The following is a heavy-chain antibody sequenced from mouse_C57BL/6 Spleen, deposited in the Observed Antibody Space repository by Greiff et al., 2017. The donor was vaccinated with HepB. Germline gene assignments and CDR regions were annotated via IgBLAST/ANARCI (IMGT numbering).Heavy chain of an antibody. Sequence: VQLQQSGAELARPGASVKLSCKASGYTFTSYGISWVKQRTGQGLEWIGEIYPRSGNTYYNEKFKGKATLTADKSSSTAYMELRSLTSEDSAVYFCASDGDYGSSYGYFDVWGTGTTVTVSS. CDR3: ASDGDYGSSYGYFDV. CDR1: GYTFTSYG. D-gene: IGHD1-1*01. CDR2: IYPRSGNT. V-gene: IGHV1-81*01. J-gene: IGHJ1*03.